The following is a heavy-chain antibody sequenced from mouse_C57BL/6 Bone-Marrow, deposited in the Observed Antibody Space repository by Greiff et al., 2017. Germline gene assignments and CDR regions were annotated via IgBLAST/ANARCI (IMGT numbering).Heavy chain of an antibody. J-gene: IGHJ2*01. V-gene: IGHV1-81*01. CDR3: ARRGYYGSSYFDY. CDR2: IYPRSGNT. CDR1: GYTFTSYG. D-gene: IGHD1-1*01. Sequence: VQLVESGAELARPGASVKLSCKASGYTFTSYGISWVKQRTGQGLEWIGEIYPRSGNTYYNEKFKGKATLTADKSSSTSYMELRSLTSEDSAVYFCARRGYYGSSYFDYWGQGTTLTVSS.